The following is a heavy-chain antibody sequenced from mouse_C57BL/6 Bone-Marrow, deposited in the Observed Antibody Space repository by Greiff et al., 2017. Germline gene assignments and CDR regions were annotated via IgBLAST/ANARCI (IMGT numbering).Heavy chain of an antibody. CDR1: GYTFTDHS. D-gene: IGHD1-1*01. CDR2: IYPRPGST. Sequence: QVQLKESDAELVKPGASVKISCKASGYTFTDHSIHWLKQRPEQGLEWIGYIYPRPGSTSYNEKFKGKATLTADKSSSTAYMQLSSLTSEDSAVYFCTRVDYYGAWFAYWGQGTLGTVSA. J-gene: IGHJ3*01. CDR3: TRVDYYGAWFAY. V-gene: IGHV1-78*01.